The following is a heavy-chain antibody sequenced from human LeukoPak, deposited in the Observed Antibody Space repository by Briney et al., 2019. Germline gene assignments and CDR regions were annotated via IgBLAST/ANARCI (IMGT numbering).Heavy chain of an antibody. CDR1: GYTFSGYY. J-gene: IGHJ4*02. V-gene: IGHV1-2*02. D-gene: IGHD5-24*01. CDR3: ARDPSSRGNFDY. CDR2: INPNSGDT. Sequence: ASVKVSFKASGYTFSGYYMHWVRQAPGHGLEWMGWINPNSGDTNYAQKFQGRVTMTRDMSINTAYVELGRLRSDDTAVYYCARDPSSRGNFDYWGQGTLVTVSS.